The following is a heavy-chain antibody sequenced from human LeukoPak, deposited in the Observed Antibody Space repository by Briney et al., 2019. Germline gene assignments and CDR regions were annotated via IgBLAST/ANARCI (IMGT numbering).Heavy chain of an antibody. Sequence: PGGSLRLSCVASGFTFSSYGMHWVRQAPGKGPEWVAVISYDGSDRYYANFVKGRFTISRDNSKNTLFLQTNSMRPEDTAVYYCAKGVSRGVDPTGLEYWGQGTLVTVSS. CDR1: GFTFSSYG. V-gene: IGHV3-30*18. CDR2: ISYDGSDR. D-gene: IGHD1-1*01. CDR3: AKGVSRGVDPTGLEY. J-gene: IGHJ4*02.